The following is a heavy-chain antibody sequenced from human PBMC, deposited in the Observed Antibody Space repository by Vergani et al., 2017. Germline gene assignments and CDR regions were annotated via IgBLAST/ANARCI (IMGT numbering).Heavy chain of an antibody. V-gene: IGHV3-7*01. J-gene: IGHJ4*02. CDR1: GFTFSSYW. CDR2: IKHDGSEK. D-gene: IGHD1-26*01. CDR3: ARARGIVGATTYYFDY. Sequence: EVQLVESGGGLVQPGGSLRLSCAASGFTFSSYWMSWVRQAPGKGLEWVANIKHDGSEKYYVDSVKGRFTISRDNAKNSLYLQMNSLRAEDTAVYYCARARGIVGATTYYFDYWGQGTLVTVSS.